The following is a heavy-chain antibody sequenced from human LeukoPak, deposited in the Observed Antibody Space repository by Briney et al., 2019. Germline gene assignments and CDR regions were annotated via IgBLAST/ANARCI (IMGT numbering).Heavy chain of an antibody. Sequence: VASVTVSCTASGYTFTGYYMHWVRHAPGQGLEWMGWINPNSGGTNYAQKFQGRVTMTRDTSISTTYMELSRLRSDDTAVYYCARDYYGSSGYGTFDYWGQGTLVTVSS. D-gene: IGHD3-22*01. CDR1: GYTFTGYY. V-gene: IGHV1-2*02. J-gene: IGHJ4*02. CDR3: ARDYYGSSGYGTFDY. CDR2: INPNSGGT.